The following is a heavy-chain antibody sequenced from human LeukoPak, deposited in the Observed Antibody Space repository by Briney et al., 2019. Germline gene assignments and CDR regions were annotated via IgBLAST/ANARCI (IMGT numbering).Heavy chain of an antibody. CDR3: ARRSSGVAGLDY. Sequence: HPGGSLRLSCAASGFVFNNYGMHWVRQAPGKGLEWVAVIWTDGSKKSYADSVKGRFTFTRDNSKNMLYLQMDSLRAEERAVYYCARRSSGVAGLDYWGQGILVTVSS. CDR1: GFVFNNYG. CDR2: IWTDGSKK. V-gene: IGHV3-33*01. J-gene: IGHJ4*02. D-gene: IGHD1-26*01.